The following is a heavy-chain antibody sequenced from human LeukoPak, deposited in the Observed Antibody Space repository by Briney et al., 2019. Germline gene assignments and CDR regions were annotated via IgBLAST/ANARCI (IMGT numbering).Heavy chain of an antibody. CDR1: GFTFSSYK. CDR2: ISSSGSTI. J-gene: IGHJ4*02. CDR3: ARFPGADYFDY. V-gene: IGHV3-48*03. D-gene: IGHD3-10*01. Sequence: GGSLRLSCAASGFTFSSYKMNWVRQAPGKGLEWVSYISSSGSTIYSADSVKGRFTISRDNAKNSLYLQMNSLRAEDTAVYYCARFPGADYFDYWGQGTLVTVSS.